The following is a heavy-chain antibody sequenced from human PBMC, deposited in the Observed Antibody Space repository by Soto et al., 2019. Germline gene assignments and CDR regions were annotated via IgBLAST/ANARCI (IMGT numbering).Heavy chain of an antibody. CDR1: GFSFSSYG. J-gene: IGHJ4*02. D-gene: IGHD4-4*01. CDR3: AKDSVFEYSFGQHGFDY. V-gene: IGHV3-30*18. Sequence: QEQLVESGGGVVQPGTSLRLSCGASGFSFSSYGMHWVRQAPGKGLEWVAFITYDGSDTYYVDSVKGRFTVSRHNSKNTLYLQMNSLTPEDTSIYYCAKDSVFEYSFGQHGFDYWGQGTLVTVSS. CDR2: ITYDGSDT.